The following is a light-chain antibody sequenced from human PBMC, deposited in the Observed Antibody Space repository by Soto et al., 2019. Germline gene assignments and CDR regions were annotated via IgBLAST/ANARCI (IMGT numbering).Light chain of an antibody. Sequence: QSVLTQPPSASGTPGQRVTISASGSSSNIGSNPVSWYQQRPVTAPKLLIYDNDERPSGVPFRFSGSKSATSASLAISGLQSEDEGDYYCATWDDSRNGYVFGHGTRSPS. J-gene: IGLJ1*01. CDR3: ATWDDSRNGYV. CDR2: DND. V-gene: IGLV1-44*01. CDR1: SSNIGSNP.